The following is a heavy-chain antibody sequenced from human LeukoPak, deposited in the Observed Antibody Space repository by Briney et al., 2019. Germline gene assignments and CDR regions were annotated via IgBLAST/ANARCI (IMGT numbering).Heavy chain of an antibody. CDR3: VRSVDSSGYYPYYFDY. CDR2: ISYDGSNK. Sequence: GGSLRLSCAASGFTFSSYAMHWVRQAPGKGLEWVAVISYDGSNKYYADSVKGRFTISRDNSKNTLYLQMNSLRAENTAVYYCVRSVDSSGYYPYYFDYWGQGTLVTVSS. V-gene: IGHV3-30-3*01. CDR1: GFTFSSYA. J-gene: IGHJ4*02. D-gene: IGHD3-22*01.